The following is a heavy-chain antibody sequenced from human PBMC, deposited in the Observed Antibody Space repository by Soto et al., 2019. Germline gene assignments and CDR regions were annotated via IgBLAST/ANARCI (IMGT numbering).Heavy chain of an antibody. CDR3: VRTSLVVAAATREDY. CDR1: GFTFSGYW. V-gene: IGHV3-74*01. CDR2: INSDGSST. Sequence: GGSLRLSCAASGFTFSGYWMHWVRQASGKGLVWVSRINSDGSSTSYADSVKGRFTISRDNAKNTLYLQMNSLRAEDTAVYYCVRTSLVVAAATREDYWGQGT. D-gene: IGHD2-15*01. J-gene: IGHJ4*02.